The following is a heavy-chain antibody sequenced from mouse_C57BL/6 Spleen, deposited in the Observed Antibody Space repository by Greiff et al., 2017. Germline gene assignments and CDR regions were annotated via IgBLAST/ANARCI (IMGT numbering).Heavy chain of an antibody. CDR1: GYTFTSYW. CDR2: ILPNSGST. V-gene: IGHV1-64*01. D-gene: IGHD2-3*01. J-gene: IGHJ3*01. Sequence: QVQLKQSGAELVKPGASVKLSCKASGYTFTSYWMHWVKQRPGQGLEWIGMILPNSGSTNYNEKFKSKATLTVDKSSSTAYMQLSSLTSEDSAVXDCERSEDGYYGAYWGQGTLVTVSA. CDR3: ERSEDGYYGAY.